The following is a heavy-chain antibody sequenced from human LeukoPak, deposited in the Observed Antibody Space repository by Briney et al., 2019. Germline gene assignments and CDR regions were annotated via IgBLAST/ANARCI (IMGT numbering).Heavy chain of an antibody. Sequence: KSSETLSLTCAVYGGSFSGYYWSWIRQPPGKGLEWIGEINHSGSTNYNPSLKSRVTISVDTSKNQFSLKLSSVTAADTAVYYCARLRRGQTTRLHKYYYYYYMDVWGKGTTVTISS. J-gene: IGHJ6*03. CDR1: GGSFSGYY. CDR3: ARLRRGQTTRLHKYYYYYYMDV. V-gene: IGHV4-34*01. D-gene: IGHD4-11*01. CDR2: INHSGST.